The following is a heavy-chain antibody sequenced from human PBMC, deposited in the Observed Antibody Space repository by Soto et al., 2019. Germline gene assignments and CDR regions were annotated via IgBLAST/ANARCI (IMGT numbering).Heavy chain of an antibody. CDR3: ARVERGTATTVVDAFDI. J-gene: IGHJ3*02. CDR2: MSHSGGT. Sequence: QVQLQQWGAGLLKPSETLSLTCAVYGGSVNSGNYYWSWIRQPPGKGLECIGEMSHSGGTHFNPSLKSRVTISVDTSKNQFSLKMSSVTAADTALYYCARVERGTATTVVDAFDIWGPGTLVTVSS. V-gene: IGHV4-34*01. D-gene: IGHD1-1*01. CDR1: GGSVNSGNYY.